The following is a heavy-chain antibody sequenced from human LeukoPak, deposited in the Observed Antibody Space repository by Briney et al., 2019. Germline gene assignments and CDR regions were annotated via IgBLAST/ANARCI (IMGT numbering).Heavy chain of an antibody. D-gene: IGHD1-7*01. CDR3: ARSSRELGGYAPWEVMPPFDY. V-gene: IGHV3-48*01. CDR1: GLTFSDYY. CDR2: ISSSSYTI. Sequence: PGGSLRLSCAASGLTFSDYYMNWVRQAPGKGLEWVSYISSSSYTIYYADSVKGRFTISRDNAKNSLYLQMNSLRAEDTAVYYCARSSRELGGYAPWEVMPPFDYWGQGTLVTVSS. J-gene: IGHJ4*02.